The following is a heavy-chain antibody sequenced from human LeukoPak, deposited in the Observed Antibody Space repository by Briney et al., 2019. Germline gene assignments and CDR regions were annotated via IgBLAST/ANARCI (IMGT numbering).Heavy chain of an antibody. Sequence: GGSLRLSCAASGFTFSSYGMSWVRQAPGKGLEWVSAISGSGGSTYYADSVKGRFTISRDNSKNTLYLQMNSLKAEDTAVYYCAKAGGILDGYWGQGTLVTVSS. CDR2: ISGSGGST. V-gene: IGHV3-23*01. CDR1: GFTFSSYG. J-gene: IGHJ4*02. CDR3: AKAGGILDGY. D-gene: IGHD3-3*01.